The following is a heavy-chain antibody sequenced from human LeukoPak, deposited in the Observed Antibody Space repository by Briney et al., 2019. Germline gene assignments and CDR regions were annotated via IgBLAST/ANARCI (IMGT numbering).Heavy chain of an antibody. CDR3: ARGPMVRGAYGMDV. Sequence: GGSLRLSCAASGFTFSSSWMLWVRHAPGKGLLWVSRINTDGSSISYADSVKGRFTISRDNAENTLYLQMNSLRAEDTAVYYCARGPMVRGAYGMDVWGQGTTVTVSS. D-gene: IGHD3-10*01. CDR2: INTDGSSI. J-gene: IGHJ6*02. V-gene: IGHV3-74*01. CDR1: GFTFSSSW.